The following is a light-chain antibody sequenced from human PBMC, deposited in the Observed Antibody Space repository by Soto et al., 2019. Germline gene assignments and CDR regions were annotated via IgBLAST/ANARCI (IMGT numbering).Light chain of an antibody. CDR1: TGAVISGHF. V-gene: IGLV7-46*01. J-gene: IGLJ3*02. CDR3: LLSYTGADRV. Sequence: QAVVTQEPSLTVSPGGTVTLTCGSSTGAVISGHFPYWFQQKPGQAPRTLIFNTNNKSSWTPARFSGSLLGGKAALTLSGAQPEDEAEYYCLLSYTGADRVFGGGTKLTVL. CDR2: NTN.